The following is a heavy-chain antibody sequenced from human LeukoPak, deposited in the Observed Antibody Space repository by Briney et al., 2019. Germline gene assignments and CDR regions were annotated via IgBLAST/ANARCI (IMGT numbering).Heavy chain of an antibody. Sequence: KPSKTLSLTCTVSGGSISSGSYYWSWIRQPAGKGLEWIGRIYTSGSTNYNPSLKCRVTISVDTSKNQFSLKLSSVTAADTAVYYCASGGRSATIFDSWGQGTLVTVSS. CDR1: GGSISSGSYY. CDR3: ASGGRSATIFDS. V-gene: IGHV4-61*02. D-gene: IGHD5-12*01. J-gene: IGHJ4*02. CDR2: IYTSGST.